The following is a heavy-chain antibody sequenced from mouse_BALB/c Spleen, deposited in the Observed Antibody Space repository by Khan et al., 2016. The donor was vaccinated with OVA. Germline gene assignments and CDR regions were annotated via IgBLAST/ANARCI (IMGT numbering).Heavy chain of an antibody. D-gene: IGHD1-1*01. Sequence: QVQLQQSGPELVKPGASVKMSCKASGYTFTDYVINWVKQRTGQGLEWIGDIYPGSGSTYYNEKFKGKANLTADKSSNTAYMQLSSLTFEDSAVYFCARGGYSVFAYWGQGTLVTVSA. V-gene: IGHV1-77*01. J-gene: IGHJ3*01. CDR1: GYTFTDYV. CDR3: ARGGYSVFAY. CDR2: IYPGSGST.